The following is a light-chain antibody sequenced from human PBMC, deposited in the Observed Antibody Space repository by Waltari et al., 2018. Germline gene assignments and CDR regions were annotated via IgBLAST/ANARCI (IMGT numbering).Light chain of an antibody. V-gene: IGKV3-15*01. Sequence: EIVMTQSPATLSVPPGQRATLSCRASESVSSDLAWYQQKPGQTPRLLLYGASIRATGIPARFSGSGSGTEFTLAISSLQSEDFAVYYCQQYNSWPLTFGGGTKVEIK. J-gene: IGKJ4*01. CDR3: QQYNSWPLT. CDR1: ESVSSD. CDR2: GAS.